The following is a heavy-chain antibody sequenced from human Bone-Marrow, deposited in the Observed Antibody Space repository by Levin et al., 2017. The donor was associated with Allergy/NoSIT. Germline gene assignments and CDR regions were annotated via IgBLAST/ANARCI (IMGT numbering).Heavy chain of an antibody. CDR1: GFAFNTYA. J-gene: IGHJ6*02. CDR2: TSYVGTNE. CDR3: ARDVRPRGVIAINGLDV. Sequence: QAGGSLRLSCVASGFAFNTYAMHWVRQAPGKGLEWVAVTSYVGTNEYYADSVQGRFTISRDNSKNTLYLQMNDLREEDTAVYYCARDVRPRGVIAINGLDVWGPGTTVTVSS. D-gene: IGHD3-10*01. V-gene: IGHV3-30*03.